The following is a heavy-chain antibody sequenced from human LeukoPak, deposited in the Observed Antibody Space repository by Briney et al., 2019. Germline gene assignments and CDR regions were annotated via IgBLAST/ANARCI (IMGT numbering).Heavy chain of an antibody. D-gene: IGHD6-19*01. Sequence: GVSLTLSCAACGFTFSNYGMHWLRPAPGKGLEGVAVVSYDGSNKYYADSVKGRFTISRDNSKNPLYLQMNSLRPEDTAVYYCAKDGYSSGWSVYYYYYGMDVWGQGTTVTVSS. V-gene: IGHV3-30*18. J-gene: IGHJ6*02. CDR1: GFTFSNYG. CDR2: VSYDGSNK. CDR3: AKDGYSSGWSVYYYYYGMDV.